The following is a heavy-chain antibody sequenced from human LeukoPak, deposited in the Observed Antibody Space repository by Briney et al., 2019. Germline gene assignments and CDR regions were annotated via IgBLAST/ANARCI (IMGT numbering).Heavy chain of an antibody. Sequence: SGGSLRLSCAASGFTFSSYEMNWVRQASGKGLEWVSYTSDSGSTIYYAESVKGRFTISRDNAKNSLYLQMNSLRAEDTAVYYCARERYCSSTTWPHGDFDYWGQGTLVTVSS. CDR1: GFTFSSYE. J-gene: IGHJ4*02. CDR2: TSDSGSTI. D-gene: IGHD2-2*01. V-gene: IGHV3-48*03. CDR3: ARERYCSSTTWPHGDFDY.